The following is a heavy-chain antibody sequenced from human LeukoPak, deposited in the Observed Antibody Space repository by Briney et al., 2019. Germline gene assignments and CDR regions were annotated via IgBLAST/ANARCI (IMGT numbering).Heavy chain of an antibody. Sequence: SETLSLTCTVSGGSISSYYWSWIRQPPGKGLEWMGYIYYSGSTNYHPSLKSRVTISVDTSKNQFSLKLGSVTAADTAVYYCARVSHYDSSGYGFDYWGQGTLVTVSS. D-gene: IGHD3-22*01. CDR1: GGSISSYY. CDR2: IYYSGST. V-gene: IGHV4-59*01. CDR3: ARVSHYDSSGYGFDY. J-gene: IGHJ4*02.